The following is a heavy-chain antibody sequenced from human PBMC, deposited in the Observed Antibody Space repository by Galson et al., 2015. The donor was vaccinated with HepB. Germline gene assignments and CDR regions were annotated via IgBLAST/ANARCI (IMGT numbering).Heavy chain of an antibody. V-gene: IGHV3-7*03. Sequence: SLRLSCAVSGFTFSDHYMSWVRQAPGKRLEWVANIKQDGSEKYYVDSVKGRFTISRDNAKKSLYLQMSSLRGDDTAVYYCATDSLYYGMDAWGQGTTVIVS. D-gene: IGHD3-22*01. J-gene: IGHJ6*02. CDR3: ATDSLYYGMDA. CDR1: GFTFSDHY. CDR2: IKQDGSEK.